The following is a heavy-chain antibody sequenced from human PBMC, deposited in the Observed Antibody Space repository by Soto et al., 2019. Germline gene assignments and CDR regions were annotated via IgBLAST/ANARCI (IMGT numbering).Heavy chain of an antibody. CDR1: GFTFSSYA. CDR3: AKVIRVFFVVVEAAKNFDY. J-gene: IGHJ4*02. D-gene: IGHD2-15*01. V-gene: IGHV3-23*01. Sequence: GSLRLSCAASGFTFSSYAMSWVRQAPGKGLEWVSAISGSGGSTYYADSVKGRFTISRDNSKNTLYLQMNSLRAEDTAVYYCAKVIRVFFVVVEAAKNFDYRGRGTLVTVSS. CDR2: ISGSGGST.